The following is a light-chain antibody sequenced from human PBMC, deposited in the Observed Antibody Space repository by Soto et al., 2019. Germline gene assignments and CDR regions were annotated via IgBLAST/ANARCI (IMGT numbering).Light chain of an antibody. CDR1: QSISNH. V-gene: IGKV1-6*01. CDR3: LQDYNYPWT. CDR2: AAS. J-gene: IGKJ1*01. Sequence: IQMTQSPSSLSASVEDRVIITCRASQSISNHLNWYQQKPGKAPKLLIFAASSLQSGVPSRFSGSGSGTGFTLTISSLQPEDCATYYCLQDYNYPWTFGQGTKVDIK.